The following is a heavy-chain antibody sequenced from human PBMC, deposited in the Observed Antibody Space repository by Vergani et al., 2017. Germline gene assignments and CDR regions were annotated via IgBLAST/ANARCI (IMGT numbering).Heavy chain of an antibody. Sequence: QVQLVESGGGVVQPGRSLRLSCAASGFTFSSYAMHWVRQAPGKGLEPVAVISYDGSNKYYADSVKGRFTISRDNSKNTLYLQMNSLRAEDTAVYYCARDLGLYWQLAAYYFDYWGQGTLVTVSS. D-gene: IGHD6-6*01. CDR2: ISYDGSNK. CDR3: ARDLGLYWQLAAYYFDY. V-gene: IGHV3-30-3*01. CDR1: GFTFSSYA. J-gene: IGHJ4*02.